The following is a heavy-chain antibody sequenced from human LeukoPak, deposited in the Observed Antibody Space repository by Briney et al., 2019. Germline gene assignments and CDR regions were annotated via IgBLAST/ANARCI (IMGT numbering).Heavy chain of an antibody. J-gene: IGHJ4*02. V-gene: IGHV3-48*03. Sequence: PGGSLRLSCAASGFTFSSYEMNWVRQAPGKGLEWVSYISSSGSTIYYADSVKGRFTISRDNVKNLLYLQMNSLRAEDTAVYYCASPPGDFDWYYFDYWGQGTLVTVSS. CDR3: ASPPGDFDWYYFDY. CDR2: ISSSGSTI. CDR1: GFTFSSYE. D-gene: IGHD3-9*01.